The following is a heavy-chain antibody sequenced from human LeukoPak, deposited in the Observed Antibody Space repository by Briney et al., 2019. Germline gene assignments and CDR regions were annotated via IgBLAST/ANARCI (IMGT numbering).Heavy chain of an antibody. CDR1: GYSISSGYY. V-gene: IGHV4-38-2*02. CDR3: ARVGELWSLGPYYFDY. D-gene: IGHD3-10*01. CDR2: IYHSGST. Sequence: SETLTLTCTVSGYSISSGYYWGWIRQPPGKGLEWIGSIYHSGSTYYNPSLESRVTISVDTSKNQFSLKLSSVTAADTAVYYCARVGELWSLGPYYFDYWGQGTLVTVSS. J-gene: IGHJ4*02.